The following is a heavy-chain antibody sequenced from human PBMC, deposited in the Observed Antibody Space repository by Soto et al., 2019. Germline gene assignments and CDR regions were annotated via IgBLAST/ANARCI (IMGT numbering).Heavy chain of an antibody. Sequence: QVQLVQSGAEVRKPGSSVKVSCKASGGTFSRHAISWVRQAPGQGLEWMGGIIPIFGTANHAQKFQGRVTITADESTSTAYMELSSLRSEDTAVYYCARGNGSGSYLYYYYGMDVWGQGTTVTVSS. CDR2: IIPIFGTA. J-gene: IGHJ6*02. CDR3: ARGNGSGSYLYYYYGMDV. D-gene: IGHD1-26*01. V-gene: IGHV1-69*01. CDR1: GGTFSRHA.